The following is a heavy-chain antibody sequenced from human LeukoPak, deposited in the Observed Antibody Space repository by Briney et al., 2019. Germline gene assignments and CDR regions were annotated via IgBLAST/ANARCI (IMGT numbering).Heavy chain of an antibody. CDR2: ISSSSSTI. Sequence: GGSLRLSCAASGFTFSSYSMNWVRQAPGKGLEWVSYISSSSSTIYYADSVKGRFTISRDNAKNSLYLQMNSLRAEDTAVYYCARDSRSRGPGRAKGWERLIGWFDPWGQGTLVTVSS. V-gene: IGHV3-48*01. CDR1: GFTFSSYS. J-gene: IGHJ5*02. CDR3: ARDSRSRGPGRAKGWERLIGWFDP. D-gene: IGHD1-26*01.